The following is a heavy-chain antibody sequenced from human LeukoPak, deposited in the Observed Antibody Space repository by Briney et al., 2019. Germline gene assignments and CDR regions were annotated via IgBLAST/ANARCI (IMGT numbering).Heavy chain of an antibody. CDR3: ARDRTPYYYYGMDV. D-gene: IGHD4-23*01. Sequence: PGGSLRLSCAASGFTFSSYAMYWVRQAPGKGLEFFSAISTNGGTTYYANPVKGRFTISRDNSKSTLYLHMGSLRVEDMAVYYCARDRTPYYYYGMDVWGQGTVVTVSS. CDR1: GFTFSSYA. J-gene: IGHJ6*02. CDR2: ISTNGGTT. V-gene: IGHV3-64*01.